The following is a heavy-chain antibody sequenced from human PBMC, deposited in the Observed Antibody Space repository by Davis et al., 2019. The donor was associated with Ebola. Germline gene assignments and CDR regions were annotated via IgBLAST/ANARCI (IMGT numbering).Heavy chain of an antibody. V-gene: IGHV1-18*01. CDR1: GYTFTTYG. D-gene: IGHD3-3*01. J-gene: IGHJ4*02. Sequence: AASVKVSCKTSGYTFTTYGISWVRQAPGQGLERMGWISAYNGHTNYAQKLQGRVTMTTDTSTSTAYMELRSLTSDDTAVYYCARLAYDFWSGHDSWGQGTLVTVSS. CDR3: ARLAYDFWSGHDS. CDR2: ISAYNGHT.